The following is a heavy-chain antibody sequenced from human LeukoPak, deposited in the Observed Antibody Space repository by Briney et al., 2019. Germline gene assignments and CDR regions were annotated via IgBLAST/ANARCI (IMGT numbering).Heavy chain of an antibody. CDR1: GFTFSSYA. Sequence: GGSLTLSCAASGFTFSSYAMSWVRQAPGKGLEWVSAISGSGGSTYYADSVKGRFTISRDNSKNTLYLQMNSLRAEDTAVYYCAKGNNLGGSRSPSDYWGQGTLVTVSS. J-gene: IGHJ4*02. V-gene: IGHV3-23*01. CDR3: AKGNNLGGSRSPSDY. D-gene: IGHD3-16*01. CDR2: ISGSGGST.